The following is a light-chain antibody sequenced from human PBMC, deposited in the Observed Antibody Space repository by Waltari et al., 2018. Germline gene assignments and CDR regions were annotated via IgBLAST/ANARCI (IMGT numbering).Light chain of an antibody. CDR2: AAS. CDR3: QNHERLPAT. J-gene: IGKJ1*01. CDR1: QRVNKY. V-gene: IGKV3-20*01. Sequence: EVVLTQSPGTLSLSPGERATLSCRASQRVNKYLAWYQQRPGQAPRLLIYAASTRATGVPDRFSGSGFGTDFSLTISRLEPEDFAVYFCQNHERLPATFGQGTKVEIK.